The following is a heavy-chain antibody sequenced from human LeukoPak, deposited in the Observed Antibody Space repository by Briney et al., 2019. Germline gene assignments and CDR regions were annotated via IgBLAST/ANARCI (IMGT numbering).Heavy chain of an antibody. J-gene: IGHJ4*02. CDR2: INPNSGGT. Sequence: ASVKVSCKASGYTFTGYYMHWVRQAPGQGLEWMGWINPNSGGTNYAQKFQGRVTMTRDTSISTAYMELSRLRSDDTAVYYCASTSAGGWYMWVDYWGQGTLVTVSS. CDR3: ASTSAGGWYMWVDY. V-gene: IGHV1-2*02. D-gene: IGHD6-19*01. CDR1: GYTFTGYY.